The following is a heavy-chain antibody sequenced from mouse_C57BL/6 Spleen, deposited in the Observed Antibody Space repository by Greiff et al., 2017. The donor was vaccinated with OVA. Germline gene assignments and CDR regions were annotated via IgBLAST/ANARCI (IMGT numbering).Heavy chain of an antibody. V-gene: IGHV10-3*01. CDR3: VREGRTVVAPRSYFDY. J-gene: IGHJ2*01. CDR1: GFTFNTYA. CDR2: IRSKSSNYAT. D-gene: IGHD1-1*01. Sequence: EVMLVESGGGLVQPKGSLKLSCAASGFTFNTYAMHWVRQAPGKGLEWVARIRSKSSNYATYYADSVKDRFTISRDDSQSMLYLQMNNLKTEDTAMYSCVREGRTVVAPRSYFDYWGQGTTLTVSS.